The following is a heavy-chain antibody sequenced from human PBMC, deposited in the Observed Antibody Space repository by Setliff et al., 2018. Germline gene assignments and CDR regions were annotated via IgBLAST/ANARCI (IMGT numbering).Heavy chain of an antibody. J-gene: IGHJ6*02. CDR2: IKQDGDEK. V-gene: IGHV3-7*01. CDR1: GFTFSNSW. Sequence: GGSLRLSCATSGFTFSNSWMSWVRQAPGKGLERVAFIKQDGDEKYYVDSVKGRFTISRDNAKKSLYLQMNSLNAEDTAVYYCARNAPYFGMDVWGQGTTVTVSS. CDR3: ARNAPYFGMDV.